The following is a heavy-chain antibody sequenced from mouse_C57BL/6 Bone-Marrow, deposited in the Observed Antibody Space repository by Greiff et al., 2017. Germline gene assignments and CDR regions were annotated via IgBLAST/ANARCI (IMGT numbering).Heavy chain of an antibody. D-gene: IGHD2-3*01. CDR1: GYTFTSYW. Sequence: QVQLQQPGTELVKPGASVKLSCKASGYTFTSYWMHWVKQRPGQGLEWIGNINPSNGGTNYNEKFKSKATLTVGKSSSTAYMQLSSLTSEDSAVYYCARGEDSGDGYYTDAMDYWGQGTSVTVSS. CDR2: INPSNGGT. J-gene: IGHJ4*01. V-gene: IGHV1-53*01. CDR3: ARGEDSGDGYYTDAMDY.